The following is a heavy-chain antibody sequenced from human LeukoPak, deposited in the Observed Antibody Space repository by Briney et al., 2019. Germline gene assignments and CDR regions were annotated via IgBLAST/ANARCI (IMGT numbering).Heavy chain of an antibody. V-gene: IGHV4-34*01. CDR3: ARDVVVPAAIWCMDV. D-gene: IGHD2-2*01. CDR2: INHSGST. CDR1: GGSFSGYY. J-gene: IGHJ6*02. Sequence: SETLFLTCAVYGGSFSGYYWSWIRQPPGKGLEWIGEINHSGSTNYNPFLRSRVTISVDTSKNQFSLKVSSVTAADTAVYYCARDVVVPAAIWCMDVWGQGTTVTVSS.